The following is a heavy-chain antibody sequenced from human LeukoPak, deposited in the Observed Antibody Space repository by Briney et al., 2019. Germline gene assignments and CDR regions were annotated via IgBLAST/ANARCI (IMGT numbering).Heavy chain of an antibody. CDR3: ARAGGSGSYYSGFDY. D-gene: IGHD3-10*01. CDR1: GGTFSSYA. J-gene: IGHJ4*02. Sequence: ASVKVSCKASGGTFSSYAISWVRQAPGQGLEWMGGIIPIFGTANYAQKFQGRVTITTDESTSTAYMELSSLRSEGTAVYYCARAGGSGSYYSGFDYWGQGTLVTVSS. V-gene: IGHV1-69*05. CDR2: IIPIFGTA.